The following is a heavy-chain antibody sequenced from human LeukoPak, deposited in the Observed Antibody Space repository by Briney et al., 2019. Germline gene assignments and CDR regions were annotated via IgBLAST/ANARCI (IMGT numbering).Heavy chain of an antibody. V-gene: IGHV4-39*01. D-gene: IGHD3-10*01. CDR3: ARQEYYYGSGSYHPPYYFDY. CDR1: GGSIITSSYY. Sequence: SETLSLTCTVSGGSIITSSYYWGWIRQPPGKGLEWIGSIYYSGSTYYNPSLESRVTISADTSKNQFSLKLSSVTAADTAVYYCARQEYYYGSGSYHPPYYFDYWGQGTLVTVSS. J-gene: IGHJ4*02. CDR2: IYYSGST.